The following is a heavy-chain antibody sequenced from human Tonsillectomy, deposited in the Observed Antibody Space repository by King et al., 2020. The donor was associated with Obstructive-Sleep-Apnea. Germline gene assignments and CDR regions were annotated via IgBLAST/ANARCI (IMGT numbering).Heavy chain of an antibody. CDR1: GGSIGGGDYY. V-gene: IGHV4-30-4*01. CDR2: IYYSGST. Sequence: VQLQESGPGLVKPSQTLSLTCTVSGGSIGGGDYYWSWIRQPPGKGLEWVGSIYYSGSTYYNPSLKSRVTISVATSMKQFSLKLSSVTPADTAVYYCAREPGGQLWFDYWGQGTLVTVSS. J-gene: IGHJ4*02. D-gene: IGHD1-1*01. CDR3: AREPGGQLWFDY.